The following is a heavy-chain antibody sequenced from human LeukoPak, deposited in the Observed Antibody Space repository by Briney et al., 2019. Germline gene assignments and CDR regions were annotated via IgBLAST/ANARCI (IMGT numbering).Heavy chain of an antibody. J-gene: IGHJ4*01. CDR1: GYTFTGYY. CDR2: INPSSGDT. CDR3: ARDGGSGWSLDY. Sequence: ASVKVSCKASGYTFTGYYIHWVRQAPGQGLEWMGWINPSSGDTKYAQKFQGGVSMTRDTSITTAYMELSRLRSDDTAVYYCARDGGSGWSLDYWGQEPWSPSPQ. D-gene: IGHD6-19*01. V-gene: IGHV1-2*02.